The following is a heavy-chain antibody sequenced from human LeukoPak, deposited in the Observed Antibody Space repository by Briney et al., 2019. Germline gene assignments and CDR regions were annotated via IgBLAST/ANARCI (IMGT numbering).Heavy chain of an antibody. CDR2: INHSGST. CDR1: GGSFSGYY. D-gene: IGHD3-3*01. Sequence: SETLSLTCAVYGGSFSGYYWSWIRQPPGKRLEWIGEINHSGSTNYNPSLKSRVTISVDTSKNQFSLKLSSVTAADTAVYYCARAVTYYDFWSGYSSSSYYFDYWGQGTLVTVSS. J-gene: IGHJ4*02. V-gene: IGHV4-34*01. CDR3: ARAVTYYDFWSGYSSSSYYFDY.